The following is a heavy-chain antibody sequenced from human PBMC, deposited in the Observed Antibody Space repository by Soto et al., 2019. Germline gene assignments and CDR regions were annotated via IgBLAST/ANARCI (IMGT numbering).Heavy chain of an antibody. CDR1: GFTFSSYG. CDR2: IWYDGSNK. V-gene: IGHV3-33*01. D-gene: IGHD3-9*01. Sequence: QVQLVESGGGVVQPGRSLRLSCAASGFTFSSYGMHWVRQAPGKGLEWVAVIWYDGSNKYYADSVKGRFTISRDNSKNTLYLQMNSLRAEDTAVYYCARAYYDILTGYPSYYYYMDVWGKGTTVTVSS. J-gene: IGHJ6*03. CDR3: ARAYYDILTGYPSYYYYMDV.